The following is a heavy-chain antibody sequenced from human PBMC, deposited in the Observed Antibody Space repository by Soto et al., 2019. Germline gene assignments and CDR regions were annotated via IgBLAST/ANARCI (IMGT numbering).Heavy chain of an antibody. CDR2: INHSGST. J-gene: IGHJ6*02. Sequence: FETPSPPRAVYGGAFRGFYLRWVRQPPRKGLEWIGEINHSGSTNYNPSLKSRVTISVDTSKNQFSLKLSSVTAADTAVYYCARVPPKSSSWYYYGMDVWGQGTTVTVSS. CDR1: GGAFRGFY. D-gene: IGHD6-13*01. V-gene: IGHV4-34*01. CDR3: ARVPPKSSSWYYYGMDV.